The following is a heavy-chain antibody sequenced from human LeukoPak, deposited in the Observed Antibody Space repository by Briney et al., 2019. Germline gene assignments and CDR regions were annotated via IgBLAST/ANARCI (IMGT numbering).Heavy chain of an antibody. CDR1: GFTFDDYA. J-gene: IGHJ4*02. Sequence: GGSLRLSCAASGFTFDDYAMHWVRQAPGKGLEWVSVISWNSGSIGYADSVKGRFTISRDNAKNSLYLQMNSLRAEDMALYYCAKDIAGFLEWFQFDYWDQGTLVTVSS. D-gene: IGHD3-3*01. CDR3: AKDIAGFLEWFQFDY. V-gene: IGHV3-9*03. CDR2: ISWNSGSI.